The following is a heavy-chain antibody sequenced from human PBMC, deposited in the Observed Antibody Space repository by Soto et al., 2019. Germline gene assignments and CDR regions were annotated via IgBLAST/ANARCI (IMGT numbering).Heavy chain of an antibody. CDR1: GGSFSGYY. CDR2: INHSGGT. D-gene: IGHD6-13*01. J-gene: IGHJ4*02. CDR3: ARTYSSSWSPFDY. V-gene: IGHV4-34*01. Sequence: QVQLQQWGAGLLKPSETLSLTCAVYGGSFSGYYWSWIRQPPGKGLEWIGEINHSGGTNYNPSLKSRVTISVDTSKSQFSLKLSSVTAADTAVYYCARTYSSSWSPFDYWGQGTLVTVSS.